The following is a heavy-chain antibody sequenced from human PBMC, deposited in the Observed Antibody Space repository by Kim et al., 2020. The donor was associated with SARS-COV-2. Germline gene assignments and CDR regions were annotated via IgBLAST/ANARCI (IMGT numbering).Heavy chain of an antibody. Sequence: SETLSLTCTVSGGSISSSSYYWGWIRQPPGKGLEWIGSIYYSGSTYYNPSLKSRVTISVDTSKNQFSLKLSSVTAADTAVYYCARHLLGFGELFSPSFDYWGQGTLVTVSS. CDR2: IYYSGST. CDR1: GGSISSSSYY. CDR3: ARHLLGFGELFSPSFDY. D-gene: IGHD3-10*01. V-gene: IGHV4-39*01. J-gene: IGHJ4*02.